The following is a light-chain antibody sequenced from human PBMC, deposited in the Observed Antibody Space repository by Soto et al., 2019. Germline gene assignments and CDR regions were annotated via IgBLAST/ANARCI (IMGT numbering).Light chain of an antibody. Sequence: DIVLTHSPGTLSLSPGERVTRSCRASQSVSSAYLAWYQQKRSQAPRLLIYGASNRATGIPDRFSGSGSGTDFTLTISRLEPEDFAVYYCQQYGSSGTFGQGAKVDIK. CDR2: GAS. CDR3: QQYGSSGT. J-gene: IGKJ1*01. V-gene: IGKV3-20*01. CDR1: QSVSSAY.